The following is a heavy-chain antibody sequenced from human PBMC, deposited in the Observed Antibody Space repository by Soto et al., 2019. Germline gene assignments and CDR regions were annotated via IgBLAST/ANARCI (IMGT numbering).Heavy chain of an antibody. V-gene: IGHV3-33*08. CDR1: GFTFSSYG. J-gene: IGHJ3*02. Sequence: GGSLRLSCAASGFTFSSYGMHWVRQAPGKGLEWVAVIWYDGSNKYYADSVKGRFTISRDNSKNTLYLQMNSLRAEDTAVYYCARDYLYCSSTSCYGDAFDIWGQGTMVTVSS. CDR2: IWYDGSNK. CDR3: ARDYLYCSSTSCYGDAFDI. D-gene: IGHD2-2*01.